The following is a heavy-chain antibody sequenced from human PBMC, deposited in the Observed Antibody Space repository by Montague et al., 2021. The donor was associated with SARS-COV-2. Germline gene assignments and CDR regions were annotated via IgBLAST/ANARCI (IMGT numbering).Heavy chain of an antibody. CDR3: AGTIYFVLASFYYYVMDV. V-gene: IGHV4-59*08. CDR1: GGSLNNYY. D-gene: IGHD3-9*01. CDR2: IYYNGST. Sequence: SETLSLTCTVSGGSLNNYYWSWIRQPPGRGLEWIGYIYYNGSTEYSPSLKSRVTMSIDTSKNQFSLRLNSVTAADTAVYFCAGTIYFVLASFYYYVMDVWGQGATVTVSS. J-gene: IGHJ6*02.